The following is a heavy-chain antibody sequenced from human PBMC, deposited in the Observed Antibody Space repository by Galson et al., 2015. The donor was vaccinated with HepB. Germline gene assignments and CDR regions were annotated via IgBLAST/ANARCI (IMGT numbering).Heavy chain of an antibody. D-gene: IGHD3-10*01. Sequence: SVKVSCKASGGTFSSYAISWVRQTPGHGLEWMGRIIPILGIANYAQKFQGRVTITADKSTSTAYMELSSLRSEDTAVYYCARELRVRGVDYYYYYGMDVWCQGTTVTVSS. V-gene: IGHV1-69*04. CDR1: GGTFSSYA. J-gene: IGHJ6*02. CDR2: IIPILGIA. CDR3: ARELRVRGVDYYYYYGMDV.